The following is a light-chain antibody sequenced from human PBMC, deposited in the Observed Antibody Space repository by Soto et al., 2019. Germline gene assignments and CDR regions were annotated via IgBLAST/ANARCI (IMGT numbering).Light chain of an antibody. CDR3: CSYAGSYSYV. Sequence: QSVLTQPRSVSGSPGQSVTISCTGTSSDVGGYNYVSWYQQHPGKAPKLMIYDVSKRPSGVPDRFSGSKSRNTASLTISGLQAEDEADYYCCSYAGSYSYVFGTGTNVTVL. V-gene: IGLV2-11*01. CDR1: SSDVGGYNY. J-gene: IGLJ1*01. CDR2: DVS.